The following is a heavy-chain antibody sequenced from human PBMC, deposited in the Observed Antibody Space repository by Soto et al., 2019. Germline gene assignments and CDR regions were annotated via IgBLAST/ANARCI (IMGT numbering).Heavy chain of an antibody. CDR2: IMPILGKA. Sequence: SSVKVSCKACLGTLRSYSISWLRQDPAPAMEWMGGIMPILGKANYAQKLLRRVTITADECTIQDYMELISQSCDGTGEGYGARAVAGTYPSYYYGMDVWGQGTTVTVSS. J-gene: IGHJ6*02. CDR1: LGTLRSYS. V-gene: IGHV1-69*10. CDR3: ARAVAGTYPSYYYGMDV. D-gene: IGHD6-19*01.